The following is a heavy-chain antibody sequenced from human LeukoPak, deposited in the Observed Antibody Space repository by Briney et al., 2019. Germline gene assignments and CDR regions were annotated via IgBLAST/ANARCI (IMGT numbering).Heavy chain of an antibody. V-gene: IGHV3-74*01. Sequence: PGGSLRLSCSASGLTLSGYWMHWVRQIPGKGLVWVSRNDRDGSGTSYADSVKGRFTISRDDVKNMLYLQMNSLRVEDTGLYYCSTVEHFWGQGTLVTVSS. CDR2: NDRDGSGT. CDR1: GLTLSGYW. CDR3: STVEHF. D-gene: IGHD1/OR15-1a*01. J-gene: IGHJ4*02.